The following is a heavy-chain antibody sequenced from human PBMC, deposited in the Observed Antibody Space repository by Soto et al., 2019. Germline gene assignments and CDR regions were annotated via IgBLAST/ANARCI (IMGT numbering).Heavy chain of an antibody. Sequence: PGGSLRLSCTASGFTFGDYAMSWFRQAPGKGLEWVGFIRSKVYGATTDYAASVKGRFTISRDDSKRIAYLQMDSLKTEDTAVYYCTSYGDYEIAFDIWGQGTMVTVSS. CDR1: GFTFGDYA. CDR2: IRSKVYGATT. J-gene: IGHJ3*02. D-gene: IGHD4-17*01. V-gene: IGHV3-49*03. CDR3: TSYGDYEIAFDI.